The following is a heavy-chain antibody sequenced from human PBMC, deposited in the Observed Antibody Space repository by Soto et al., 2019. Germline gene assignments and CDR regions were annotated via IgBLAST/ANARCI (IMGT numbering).Heavy chain of an antibody. CDR3: VRVGVGIGNHFDS. D-gene: IGHD1-26*01. Sequence: PSETLSLTCSVSNGSISGFYWTWIRQPPGKILEWIGYIHYSGRTDYNPSLTSRATMSVDTSKNQFSLNLKPITAADTAVYYCVRVGVGIGNHFDSWGRGTLVTVS. CDR1: NGSISGFY. V-gene: IGHV4-59*12. CDR2: IHYSGRT. J-gene: IGHJ4*02.